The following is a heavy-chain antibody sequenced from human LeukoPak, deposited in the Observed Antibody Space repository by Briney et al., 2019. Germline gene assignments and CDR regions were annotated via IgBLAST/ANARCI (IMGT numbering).Heavy chain of an antibody. J-gene: IGHJ5*02. CDR2: INPNSGGT. CDR1: GYTFTGYY. V-gene: IGHV1-2*02. CDR3: ATQYSSSERWFDP. Sequence: ASVKVSCMASGYTFTGYYMHWVRQAPGQGLEWMGWINPNSGGTNYAQKFQGRVTMTRDTSISTAYMELSRLRSDDTAVYYCATQYSSSERWFDPWGQGTLVTVSS. D-gene: IGHD6-6*01.